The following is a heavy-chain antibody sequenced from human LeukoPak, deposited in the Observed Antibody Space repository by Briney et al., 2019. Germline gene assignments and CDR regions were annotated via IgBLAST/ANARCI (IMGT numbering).Heavy chain of an antibody. CDR1: GFTFSSYA. Sequence: GGSLRLSCAASGFTFSSYAMSWVRQAPGKGLEWVSAISGSGGSAYYADSVKGRFTISRDNSKNTLYLQMNSLRAEDTAVYYCAKDLIEYYYDSSGGYYFDYWGQGTLVTVSS. CDR2: ISGSGGSA. D-gene: IGHD3-22*01. V-gene: IGHV3-23*01. J-gene: IGHJ4*02. CDR3: AKDLIEYYYDSSGGYYFDY.